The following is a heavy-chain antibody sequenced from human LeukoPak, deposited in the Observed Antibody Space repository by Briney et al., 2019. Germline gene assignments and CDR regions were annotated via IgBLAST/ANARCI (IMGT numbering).Heavy chain of an antibody. CDR2: IYYSGST. CDR1: GFTFSKGW. Sequence: GSLRLSCEASGFTFSKGWMSWVRQAPGKGLEWVGYIYYSGSTNYNPSLKSRVTISVDTSKNQFSLKLSSVTAADTAVYYCARVSGGTYPDYWGQGTLVTVSP. CDR3: ARVSGGTYPDY. V-gene: IGHV4-59*01. D-gene: IGHD1-26*01. J-gene: IGHJ4*02.